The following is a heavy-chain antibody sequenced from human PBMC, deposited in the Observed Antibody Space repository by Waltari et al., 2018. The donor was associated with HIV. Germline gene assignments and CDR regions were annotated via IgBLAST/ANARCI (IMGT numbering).Heavy chain of an antibody. CDR1: GFTFSSYA. J-gene: IGHJ4*02. D-gene: IGHD6-6*01. CDR2: ISGSGGST. CDR3: AKEGIAGRPSVPDY. V-gene: IGHV3-23*01. Sequence: EVQLLESGGGLVQPGGSLRLSLVASGFTFSSYALCWVRKAPGKGLEWVSFISGSGGSTYYADFVKGRFTISRDNSKNTLYLQMNSLRAEDTAVYYCAKEGIAGRPSVPDYWGQGTLVTVSS.